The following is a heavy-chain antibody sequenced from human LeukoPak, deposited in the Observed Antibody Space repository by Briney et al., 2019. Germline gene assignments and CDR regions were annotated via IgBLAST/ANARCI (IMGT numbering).Heavy chain of an antibody. J-gene: IGHJ6*02. D-gene: IGHD5-12*01. CDR2: IIPILGIA. CDR3: ASKVDIVATTYYYYGMDV. Sequence: SVKVSCKASGGTFSSYAISWVRQAPGQGLEWMGRIIPILGIANYAQKFQGRVTITADKSTSTAYMELSSLRSEDTAVYYCASKVDIVATTYYYYGMDVWGQGTTVTVSS. V-gene: IGHV1-69*04. CDR1: GGTFSSYA.